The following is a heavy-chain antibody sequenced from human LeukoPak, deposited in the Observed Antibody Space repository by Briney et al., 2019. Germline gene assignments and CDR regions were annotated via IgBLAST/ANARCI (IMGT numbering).Heavy chain of an antibody. J-gene: IGHJ4*02. V-gene: IGHV1-46*01. CDR3: ARNLNLYDSSGYCDY. CDR2: INPSGGST. Sequence: ASVKVSCKASGYTFTSYYMHWVRQAPGQGLDWMGIINPSGGSTSYAQKFQGRVTMTRDTSTSTVYMELSSLRSEDTAVYYCARNLNLYDSSGYCDYWGQGTLVTVSS. D-gene: IGHD3-22*01. CDR1: GYTFTSYY.